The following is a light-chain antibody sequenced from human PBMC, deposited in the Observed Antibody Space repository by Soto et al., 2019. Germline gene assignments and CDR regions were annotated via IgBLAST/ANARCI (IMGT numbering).Light chain of an antibody. V-gene: IGKV3D-11*03. CDR3: QQRASWPPSLT. CDR2: DAT. CDR1: QGVTTN. Sequence: EIVMTQSPDTLSVSPGERATLTCRAGQGVTTNFAWYQQKSGQSPRLLIYDATNRATGIPARFNGSGSGTDFTLTISSLEPEDFAVYYCQQRASWPPSLTFGGGTKVDIK. J-gene: IGKJ4*01.